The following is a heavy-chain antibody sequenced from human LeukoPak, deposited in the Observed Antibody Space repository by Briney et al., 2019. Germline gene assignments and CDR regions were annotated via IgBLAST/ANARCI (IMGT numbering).Heavy chain of an antibody. D-gene: IGHD3-16*01. CDR3: AKDSSQGGGYFDS. CDR1: EFTFSKYA. Sequence: PGGSLRLSCAASEFTFSKYAMNWVRQAPGKGLEWVSGINGSGVITFYADSVKGRFTISRDNSKNTLYLQMNSLRAEDTAIYYCAKDSSQGGGYFDSWGQGTLVTVSS. CDR2: INGSGVIT. V-gene: IGHV3-23*01. J-gene: IGHJ4*02.